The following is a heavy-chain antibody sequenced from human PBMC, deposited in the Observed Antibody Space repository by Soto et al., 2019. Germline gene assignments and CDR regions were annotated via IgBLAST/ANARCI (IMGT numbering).Heavy chain of an antibody. CDR2: IYHSVTT. Sequence: RLSLTCAVSGDSISSSKWWIWGRQPPGKGLECIGEIYHSVTTTYNPSLKSRVIISVDKSKNQFSLKVTSVTDADTAVYFCARGERQQQRDYWGQGTLVTVSS. J-gene: IGHJ4*02. D-gene: IGHD6-25*01. V-gene: IGHV4-4*01. CDR3: ARGERQQQRDY. CDR1: GDSISSSKW.